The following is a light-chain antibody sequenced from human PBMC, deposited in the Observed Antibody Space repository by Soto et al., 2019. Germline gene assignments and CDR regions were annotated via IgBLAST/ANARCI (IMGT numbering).Light chain of an antibody. CDR1: QGISRW. CDR2: GAS. J-gene: IGKJ1*01. CDR3: QQYYSYPRT. Sequence: DIQMTQSPSSVAASVADRVTITCRASQGISRWLAWYQQKPGKAPKLLIYGASSVQSGVPSRFSGSGSGTDFTLTISCLQSEDFATYYWQQYYSYPRTCGQGTKVDIK. V-gene: IGKV1D-16*01.